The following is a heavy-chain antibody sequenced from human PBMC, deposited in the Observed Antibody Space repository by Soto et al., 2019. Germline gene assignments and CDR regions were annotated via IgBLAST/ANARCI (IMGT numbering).Heavy chain of an antibody. J-gene: IGHJ4*02. V-gene: IGHV3-15*01. CDR3: TTDSLYYDFWSGYGY. Sequence: PGGSLRLSCAASGFTFSNAWMSWVRQAPGKGLGWVGRIKSKTDGGTTDYAAPVKGRFTISRDDSKNTLYLQMNSLKTEDTAVYYCTTDSLYYDFWSGYGYWGQGTLVTVSS. D-gene: IGHD3-3*01. CDR1: GFTFSNAW. CDR2: IKSKTDGGTT.